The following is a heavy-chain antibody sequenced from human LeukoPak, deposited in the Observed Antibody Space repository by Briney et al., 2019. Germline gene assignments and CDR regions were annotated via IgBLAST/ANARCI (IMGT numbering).Heavy chain of an antibody. CDR1: GGSISSGGYY. D-gene: IGHD2-2*01. J-gene: IGHJ6*03. Sequence: SETLSLTCTVSGGSISSGGYYWSWIRQPPGKGLEWIGYIYHSGSTYYNPSLKSRVTISVDRSKDQFSLKLSSVTAADTAVYYCARVQPDIVVVPAATRSFSHYYMDVWGKGTTVTVSS. CDR3: ARVQPDIVVVPAATRSFSHYYMDV. V-gene: IGHV4-30-2*01. CDR2: IYHSGST.